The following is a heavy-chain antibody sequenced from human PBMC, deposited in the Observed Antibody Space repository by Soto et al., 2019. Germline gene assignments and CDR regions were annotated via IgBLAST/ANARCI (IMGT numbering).Heavy chain of an antibody. CDR1: GFTFSSYA. CDR2: ISGSGGST. CDR3: AKESDYIWGSYRSPPDY. V-gene: IGHV3-23*01. J-gene: IGHJ4*02. Sequence: GGSLRLSCAASGFTFSSYAMSWVRQAPGKGLEWVSAISGSGGSTYYADSVKGRFTISRDNSKNTLYLQMNSLRAEDTAVYYCAKESDYIWGSYRSPPDYWGQGTLVTVSS. D-gene: IGHD3-16*02.